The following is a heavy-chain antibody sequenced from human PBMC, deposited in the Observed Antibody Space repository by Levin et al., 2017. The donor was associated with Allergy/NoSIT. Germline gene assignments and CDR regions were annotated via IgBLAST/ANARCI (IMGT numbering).Heavy chain of an antibody. CDR2: IDWDDDK. V-gene: IGHV2-70*04. CDR1: GFSLSTSGMR. D-gene: IGHD6-19*01. CDR3: ARISSSGWYFDY. J-gene: IGHJ4*02. Sequence: QTLSLTCTFSGFSLSTSGMRVSWIRQPPGKALEWLARIDWDDDKFYSTSLKTRLTISKDTSKNQVVLTMTNMDPVDTATYYCARISSSGWYFDYWGQGTLVTVSS.